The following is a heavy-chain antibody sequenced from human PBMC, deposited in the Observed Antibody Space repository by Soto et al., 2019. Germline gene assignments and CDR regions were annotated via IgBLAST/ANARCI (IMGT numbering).Heavy chain of an antibody. J-gene: IGHJ4*02. D-gene: IGHD1-26*01. Sequence: EVQLVESGGGLVQPGGSLRLSCAASGFTFSSYDMHWVRQATGKGLEWVSAIGTAGDTYYPGSVKGRFTISRENAKNSLYLQMNSLRAGDTAVYYCARGGGIVGATTPGYWGQGTLVTVSS. CDR3: ARGGGIVGATTPGY. V-gene: IGHV3-13*01. CDR2: IGTAGDT. CDR1: GFTFSSYD.